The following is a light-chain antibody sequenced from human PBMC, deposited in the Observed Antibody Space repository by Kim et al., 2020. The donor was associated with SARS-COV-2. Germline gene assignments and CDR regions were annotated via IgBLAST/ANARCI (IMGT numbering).Light chain of an antibody. V-gene: IGLV3-1*01. CDR2: HDN. J-gene: IGLJ1*01. Sequence: VFTVHSARITCSGDKVVAKYASWYQQKPRHSPVLVIYHDNRQPSGIPDRFSGSNSGTTATLTICGTQSMDEADYYCQAWDSSTYVFGPGTKVTVL. CDR1: KVVAKY. CDR3: QAWDSSTYV.